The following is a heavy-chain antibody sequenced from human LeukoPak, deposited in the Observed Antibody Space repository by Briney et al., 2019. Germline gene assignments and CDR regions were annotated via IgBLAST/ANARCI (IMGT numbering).Heavy chain of an antibody. CDR1: GFSFSDYY. D-gene: IGHD4-17*01. CDR2: ISSRGTTI. J-gene: IGHJ4*02. CDR3: ARDPGDYGDYVGLIDY. V-gene: IGHV3-11*01. Sequence: GGYLRLSCAASGFSFSDYYVSWIRQAPGKGLECVSYISSRGTTIHYADSVKGRFTIPRDNAKNSLYLQMSSLRAEDTAVYYCARDPGDYGDYVGLIDYWGQGTLVTVSS.